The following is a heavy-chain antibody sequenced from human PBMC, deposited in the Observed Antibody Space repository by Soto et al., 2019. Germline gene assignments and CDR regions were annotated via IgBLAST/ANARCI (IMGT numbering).Heavy chain of an antibody. V-gene: IGHV1-69*12. Sequence: QVQLVQSGAEVKKPGSSVKVSCKASGGTFSSDSFSWVRQAPGQGLEWMGGIIPMFDTPIYAQKFQDRVTTXAXESTSTGNMQLSSLGSGDTAVYYWARSGGLDRDFNYWGQGSLVTVSS. CDR2: IIPMFDTP. CDR3: ARSGGLDRDFNY. CDR1: GGTFSSDS. J-gene: IGHJ4*02. D-gene: IGHD2-15*01.